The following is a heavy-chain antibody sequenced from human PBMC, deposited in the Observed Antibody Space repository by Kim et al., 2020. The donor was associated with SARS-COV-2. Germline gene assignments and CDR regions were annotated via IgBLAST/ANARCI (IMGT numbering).Heavy chain of an antibody. D-gene: IGHD2-15*01. V-gene: IGHV4-61*01. CDR2: IYYSGST. J-gene: IGHJ4*02. CDR1: GGSVSSGSYY. Sequence: SETLSLTCTVSGGSVSSGSYYWSWIRQPPGKGLEWIGYIYYSGSTNYNPSLKSRVTISVDTSKNQFSLKLSSVTAADTAVYYCARDSPGYCSGGSCYPDWGQGTLVTVSS. CDR3: ARDSPGYCSGGSCYPD.